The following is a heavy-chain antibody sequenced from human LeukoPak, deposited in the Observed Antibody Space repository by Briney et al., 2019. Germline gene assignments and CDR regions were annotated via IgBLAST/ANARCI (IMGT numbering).Heavy chain of an antibody. CDR2: IYYCGST. CDR1: GGSISSYY. CDR3: ARDIHLPISASPGYYYGSGSYYYYYGMDV. Sequence: SETLSLTCTVSGGSISSYYWSWIRQPPGKGLEWIGYIYYCGSTNYNPSLKSRVTISVDTSKNQFSLKLSSVTAADTAVYYCARDIHLPISASPGYYYGSGSYYYYYGMDVWGQGTTVTVSS. J-gene: IGHJ6*02. V-gene: IGHV4-59*01. D-gene: IGHD3-10*01.